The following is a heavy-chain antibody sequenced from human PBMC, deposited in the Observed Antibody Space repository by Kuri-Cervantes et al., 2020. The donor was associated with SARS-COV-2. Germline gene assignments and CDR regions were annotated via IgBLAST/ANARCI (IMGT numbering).Heavy chain of an antibody. Sequence: GESLKISCAASGFTFSSYAMSWVRQAPGKGLEWVSAISGSGGSTYYADSVKGRFTISRDNSKNTLYLQVNSLRAEDTAVYYCAKPQRLVQHRFPPKYYFDYWGQGTLVTVSS. V-gene: IGHV3-23*01. D-gene: IGHD6-13*01. J-gene: IGHJ4*02. CDR1: GFTFSSYA. CDR2: ISGSGGST. CDR3: AKPQRLVQHRFPPKYYFDY.